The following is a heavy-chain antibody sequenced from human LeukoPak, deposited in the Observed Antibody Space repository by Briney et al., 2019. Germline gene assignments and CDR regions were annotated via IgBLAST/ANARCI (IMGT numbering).Heavy chain of an antibody. V-gene: IGHV4-59*01. CDR1: GGSISNFY. CDR2: VYYSGTT. CDR3: ARDAPESSHFDY. J-gene: IGHJ4*02. Sequence: PSETLSLTCTVSGGSISNFYWSWIRRPPGKGLEWIGYVYYSGTTNYNPSLKSRVIISVDMSKNQFSVRLSSVTAADTAVYYCARDAPESSHFDYWGQGTLVTVSS. D-gene: IGHD1-14*01.